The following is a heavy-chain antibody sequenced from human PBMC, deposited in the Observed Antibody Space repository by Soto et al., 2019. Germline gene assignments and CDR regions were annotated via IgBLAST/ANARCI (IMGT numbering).Heavy chain of an antibody. J-gene: IGHJ6*03. CDR1: GYTFMSDG. Sequence: ASVKGSCKASGYTFMSDGISWVRQAPGQGLEWMGWISGYNGNTHYSQKFQGKVTMTTDTSTSTAYMELRNLRSDDTAVYYCAKADSNYAGRFSYYYMDVWGTGTMVTVSS. D-gene: IGHD4-4*01. CDR2: ISGYNGNT. CDR3: AKADSNYAGRFSYYYMDV. V-gene: IGHV1-18*01.